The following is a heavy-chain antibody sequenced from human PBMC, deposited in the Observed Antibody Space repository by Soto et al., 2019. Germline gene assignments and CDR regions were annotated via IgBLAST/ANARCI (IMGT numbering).Heavy chain of an antibody. J-gene: IGHJ4*02. Sequence: QITLKESGPPLVKPTQTLTLTCTFSGFSLSTSGVGVGWIRQPPGKALEWLALIYWDDDKRYSPSLKSRLTITKDTSKNQVVLTMTNMDPVDTATYYSAHLWFGELDPTYFDYWGQGTLVTVSS. D-gene: IGHD3-10*01. V-gene: IGHV2-5*02. CDR1: GFSLSTSGVG. CDR2: IYWDDDK. CDR3: AHLWFGELDPTYFDY.